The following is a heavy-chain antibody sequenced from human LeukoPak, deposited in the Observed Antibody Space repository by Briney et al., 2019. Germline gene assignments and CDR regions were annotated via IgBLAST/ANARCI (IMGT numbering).Heavy chain of an antibody. D-gene: IGHD5-12*01. J-gene: IGHJ4*02. CDR1: GVAFRSYG. CDR3: TTKVIRGNSGDDYDD. CDR2: ISSDGNDK. Sequence: GGSLRLSCAASGVAFRSYGMHWVRQAPGKGLEWVALISSDGNDKLYGDSVRGRFTISRDDSKSTLYLQMNSLRAEDTAVYYCTTKVIRGNSGDDYDDWGQGTLVTVSS. V-gene: IGHV3-30*03.